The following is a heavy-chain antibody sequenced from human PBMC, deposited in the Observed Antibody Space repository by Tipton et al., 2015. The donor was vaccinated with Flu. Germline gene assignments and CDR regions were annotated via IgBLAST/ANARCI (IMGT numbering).Heavy chain of an antibody. Sequence: TLSLTCAASGFTFSSYAMSWVRQAPGKGLEWIGSIRYGGSSYYTPSLKSRVTISLDMSKDQFSLKLASVTAADTAVYYCARVWSSFVATASLDYWGRGTLVTVSS. CDR3: ARVWSSFVATASLDY. CDR1: GFTFSSYA. CDR2: IRYGGSS. V-gene: IGHV4-39*07. D-gene: IGHD1-1*01. J-gene: IGHJ4*02.